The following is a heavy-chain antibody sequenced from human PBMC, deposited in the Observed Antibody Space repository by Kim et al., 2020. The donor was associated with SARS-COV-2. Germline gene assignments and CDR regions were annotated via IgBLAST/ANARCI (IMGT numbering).Heavy chain of an antibody. J-gene: IGHJ4*02. V-gene: IGHV3-30*01. CDR3: ASGYSSSWYYFDY. D-gene: IGHD6-13*01. Sequence: YADSVKRRFTISRDNSKNTLYLQMNSLRAEDTAVYYCASGYSSSWYYFDYWGQGTLVTVSS.